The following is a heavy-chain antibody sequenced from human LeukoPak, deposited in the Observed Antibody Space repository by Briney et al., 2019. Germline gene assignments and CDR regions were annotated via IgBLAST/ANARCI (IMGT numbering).Heavy chain of an antibody. CDR2: ISGNGGST. CDR3: AKDRGNYGDYFDY. V-gene: IGHV3-23*01. D-gene: IGHD4-17*01. Sequence: GGSLRLSCAASGFTFSSYAMSWVRQAPGKGLEWVSAISGNGGSTYYADSVKGRFTISRDNSKNTLYLQMNSLRAEDTAVYYCAKDRGNYGDYFDYWGQGTLVTVSS. CDR1: GFTFSSYA. J-gene: IGHJ4*02.